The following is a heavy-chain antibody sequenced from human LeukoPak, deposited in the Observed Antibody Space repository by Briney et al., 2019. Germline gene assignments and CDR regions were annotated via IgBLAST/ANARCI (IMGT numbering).Heavy chain of an antibody. Sequence: GGSLRLSCAASGFTFSSYSMNWVRQAPGKGLEWVSSISSSSYIYYADSVKGRFTISRDNAKNSLYLQMNSLRAEDTAVYYCARDRAGDNWFDPWGQGTLVTVSS. J-gene: IGHJ5*02. D-gene: IGHD6-19*01. CDR2: ISSSSYI. CDR3: ARDRAGDNWFDP. V-gene: IGHV3-21*01. CDR1: GFTFSSYS.